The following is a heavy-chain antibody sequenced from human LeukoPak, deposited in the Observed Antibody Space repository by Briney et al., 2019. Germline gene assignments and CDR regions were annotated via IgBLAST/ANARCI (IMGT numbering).Heavy chain of an antibody. J-gene: IGHJ3*02. Sequence: SVKVSCKASGGTFSSYAISWVRQAPGQGLEWMGGIIPIFGTANYAQKFQGRVTITADESTSTAYMELSSLRSEDTAVYYCARDLPYGYSSGWYIDAFDIWGQGTLVTVSS. D-gene: IGHD6-19*01. CDR2: IIPIFGTA. CDR3: ARDLPYGYSSGWYIDAFDI. CDR1: GGTFSSYA. V-gene: IGHV1-69*13.